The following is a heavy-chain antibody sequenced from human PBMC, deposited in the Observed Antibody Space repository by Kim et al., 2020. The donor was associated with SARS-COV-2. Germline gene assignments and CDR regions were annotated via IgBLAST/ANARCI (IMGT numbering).Heavy chain of an antibody. V-gene: IGHV1-18*04. Sequence: ASVKVSCKASGYTFTNYGISWVRQAPVQGLEWMGWVSGNNDDTNYAQKFQGRVTVTTDPSTSTAYMELRSLRSDDTAIYYCARDWNPLLELDCFDPWGQG. CDR2: VSGNNDDT. CDR1: GYTFTNYG. J-gene: IGHJ5*02. CDR3: ARDWNPLLELDCFDP. D-gene: IGHD1-26*01.